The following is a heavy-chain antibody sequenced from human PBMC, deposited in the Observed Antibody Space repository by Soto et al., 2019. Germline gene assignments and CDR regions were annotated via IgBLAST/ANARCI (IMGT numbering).Heavy chain of an antibody. D-gene: IGHD6-19*01. J-gene: IGHJ5*02. V-gene: IGHV3-33*01. Sequence: AXGSLRLSCAASGFIFRSYGMRWVRQAPGKGLEWVAVIWYDGSNTYYADPVKGRFTISRDNSRNTLFLQMNSLRAEDTAVYYCASSAAWGRGTLVTVSS. CDR2: IWYDGSNT. CDR1: GFIFRSYG. CDR3: ASSAA.